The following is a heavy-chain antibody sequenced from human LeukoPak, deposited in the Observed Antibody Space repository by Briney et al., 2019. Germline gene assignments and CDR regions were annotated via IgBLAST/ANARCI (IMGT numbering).Heavy chain of an antibody. CDR1: GFTFSSYS. V-gene: IGHV3-48*04. D-gene: IGHD5-18*01. CDR3: ASRGSYGYSDY. J-gene: IGHJ4*02. Sequence: GGSLRLSCAASGFTFSSYSMNWVRQAPGKGLEWVSYISSSSSSTIYNADSVKGRFTISRDNAKNSLYLQMNSLRAEDTAVYYCASRGSYGYSDYWGQGTLVTVSS. CDR2: ISSSSSSTI.